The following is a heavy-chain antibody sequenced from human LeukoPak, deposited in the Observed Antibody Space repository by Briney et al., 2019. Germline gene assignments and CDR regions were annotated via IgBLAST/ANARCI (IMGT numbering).Heavy chain of an antibody. D-gene: IGHD4-23*01. J-gene: IGHJ4*02. CDR2: ISYDGSNK. CDR3: ASRWYGDY. Sequence: QPGGSLRLSCAASGFTFSSYGMHWVRQAPGKGLEWVAVISYDGSNKYYADSVKGRFTISRDNSKNTLYLQMSSLRAEDTAVYYCASRWYGDYWGQGTLVTVSS. CDR1: GFTFSSYG. V-gene: IGHV3-30*03.